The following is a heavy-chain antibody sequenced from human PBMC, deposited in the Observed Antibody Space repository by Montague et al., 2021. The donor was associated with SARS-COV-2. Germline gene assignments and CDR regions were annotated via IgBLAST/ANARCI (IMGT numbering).Heavy chain of an antibody. D-gene: IGHD3-10*01. CDR1: GGSISSYY. V-gene: IGHV4-59*05. CDR2: IYYSGST. J-gene: IGHJ4*02. CDR3: ARVATMVRGVIPGYFDY. Sequence: SETLSLTCTVSGGSISSYYWSWIRQPPGKGLEWIGSIYYSGSTXXXPSXXXRVTISVDTSKNQFSLKLSSVTAADTAVYYCARVATMVRGVIPGYFDYWGQGTLVTVSS.